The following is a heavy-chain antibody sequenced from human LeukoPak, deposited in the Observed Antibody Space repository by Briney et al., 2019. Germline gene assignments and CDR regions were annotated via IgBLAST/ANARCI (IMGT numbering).Heavy chain of an antibody. CDR2: ISYDGSNK. Sequence: GGSLRLSCKASGFTFSNYHMHWVRQAPGKGLEWVAVISYDGSNKYYADSVKGRFTISRDNSKNTLYLQMNSLRAEDTAVYYCARDRGGYYYDSSGYREGVDAYDIWGQGTTVTVSS. CDR3: ARDRGGYYYDSSGYREGVDAYDI. V-gene: IGHV3-30-3*01. CDR1: GFTFSNYH. D-gene: IGHD3-22*01. J-gene: IGHJ3*02.